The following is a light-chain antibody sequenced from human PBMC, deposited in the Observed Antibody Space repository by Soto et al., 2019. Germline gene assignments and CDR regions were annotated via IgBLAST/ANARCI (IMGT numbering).Light chain of an antibody. CDR1: QSVSSSY. CDR3: QQYGSSSWT. J-gene: IGKJ1*01. CDR2: GTS. V-gene: IGKV3-20*01. Sequence: EIVLTQSPGTLSLSPGERATLSCRASQSVSSSYLAWYQQKPGQPPRLLIYGTSSRATAIPDRFSGSGSGTDFTLTISRLEPEDFAVYYCQQYGSSSWTVGQGTKVEIK.